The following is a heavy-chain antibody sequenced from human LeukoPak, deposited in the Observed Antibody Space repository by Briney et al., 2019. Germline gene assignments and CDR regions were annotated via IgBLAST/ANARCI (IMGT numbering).Heavy chain of an antibody. CDR1: GFTFSTYS. CDR2: ISSSSSTI. J-gene: IGHJ4*02. Sequence: WGSLRLSCAASGFTFSTYSMNWVRQAPGKGLEWVSYISSSSSTIYYADSVKGRFAISRDNAKNSLYLQMNSLRAEHTAVYYCASPRGYCTNGVCDAFDSWGQGTLVTVSS. CDR3: ASPRGYCTNGVCDAFDS. V-gene: IGHV3-48*01. D-gene: IGHD2-8*01.